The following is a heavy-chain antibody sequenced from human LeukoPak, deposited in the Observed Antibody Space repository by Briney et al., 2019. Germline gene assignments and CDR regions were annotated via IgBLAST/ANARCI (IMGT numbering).Heavy chain of an antibody. CDR1: GFTFSSYA. V-gene: IGHV3-23*01. D-gene: IGHD6-13*01. J-gene: IGHJ4*02. CDR3: ANHGRSSWDFDY. CDR2: ISGSGGST. Sequence: GGSLRLSCAASGFTFSSYAMSWVRQAPGKGLEWVSAISGSGGSTYYADSVKGRFTISRDNSKNTLYLQRNSLRAEDTAVYYCANHGRSSWDFDYWGQGTLVTVSS.